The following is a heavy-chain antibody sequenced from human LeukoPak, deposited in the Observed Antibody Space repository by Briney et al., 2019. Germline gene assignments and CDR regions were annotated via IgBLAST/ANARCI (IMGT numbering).Heavy chain of an antibody. CDR3: ARSSRITMVRGVTYYYYYMDV. D-gene: IGHD3-10*01. CDR2: IYSGGST. V-gene: IGHV3-53*01. J-gene: IGHJ6*03. CDR1: GFTVSSNY. Sequence: GGSLRLSCAASGFTVSSNYMSWVRQAPGKGLEWVSVIYSGGSTYYADSVKGRFTISRDNSKNTLYLQMNSLRAEDTAVYYCARSSRITMVRGVTYYYYYMDVWGKGTTVTISS.